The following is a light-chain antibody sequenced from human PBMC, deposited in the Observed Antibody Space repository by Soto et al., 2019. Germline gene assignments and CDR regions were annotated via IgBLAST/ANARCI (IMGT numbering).Light chain of an antibody. J-gene: IGKJ3*01. CDR3: QQLNSYPPFT. CDR2: ATS. CDR1: QGISIC. Sequence: DIQLTQSPTFLSASVGHRVTITCRASQGISICLAWYQQKPGRAPKLLIYATSTLQSGAPSRFSGSGSGTEFTITISSLQPEDVGTYYCQQLNSYPPFTVGPGTKVDIK. V-gene: IGKV1-9*01.